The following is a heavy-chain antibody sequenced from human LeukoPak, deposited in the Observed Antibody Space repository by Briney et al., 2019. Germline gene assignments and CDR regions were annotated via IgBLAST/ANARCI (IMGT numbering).Heavy chain of an antibody. CDR2: INEDATTI. CDR3: VRDLIFVWTPGDDFDF. V-gene: IGHV3-74*01. CDR1: GFTVSSNY. D-gene: IGHD3-3*01. J-gene: IGHJ4*02. Sequence: GGSLRLSCAASGFTVSSNYMSWVRQAPGKGLEWVARINEDATTITYADSVKGRFIISRDNSKKSLYLQMNNVRAEDTAVYYCVRDLIFVWTPGDDFDFWGQGTLVIVSS.